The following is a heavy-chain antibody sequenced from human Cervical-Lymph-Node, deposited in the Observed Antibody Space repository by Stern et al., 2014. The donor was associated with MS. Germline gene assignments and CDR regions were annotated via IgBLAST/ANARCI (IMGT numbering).Heavy chain of an antibody. CDR3: ATGPRIYGMGV. J-gene: IGHJ6*02. V-gene: IGHV4-4*02. Sequence: QVQLQESGPGLVKPSGTLSLTCAVSGGSISSSNWWSWVRQPPGKGLEWIGGIYHSGSPNYNPCLKSRVTISVAQSKTPFSLNLRSVTAADTAVYYCATGPRIYGMGVWGQGTTVTVSS. CDR2: IYHSGSP. CDR1: GGSISSSNW.